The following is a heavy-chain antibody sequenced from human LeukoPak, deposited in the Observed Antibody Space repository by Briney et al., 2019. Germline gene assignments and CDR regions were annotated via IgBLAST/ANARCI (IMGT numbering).Heavy chain of an antibody. CDR2: IYPGDSDT. CDR3: ARLGGYLYGGSSSAGYYYYGMDV. J-gene: IGHJ6*02. CDR1: GYRFTSYW. D-gene: IGHD6-6*01. Sequence: GESLKISCKGSGYRFTSYWIGWVRQMPGKGLEWMGIIYPGDSDTRYSPSFQGQVTISADKSISTAYLQWSSLKASDTAMYYCARLGGYLYGGSSSAGYYYYGMDVWGQGTTVTVSS. V-gene: IGHV5-51*01.